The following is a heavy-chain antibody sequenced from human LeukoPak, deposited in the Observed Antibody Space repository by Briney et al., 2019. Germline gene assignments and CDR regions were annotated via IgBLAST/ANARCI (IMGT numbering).Heavy chain of an antibody. CDR1: GGSFSGYY. J-gene: IGHJ5*02. CDR3: ARARAYSSSWYDTNWFDP. Sequence: SETLSLTCAVYGGSFSGYYWSWIRQPPGKGLEWIGYIYYSGSTNYNPSLKSRVTISVDTSKNQFSLKLSSVTAADTAVYYCARARAYSSSWYDTNWFDPWGQGTLVTVSS. V-gene: IGHV4-59*01. D-gene: IGHD6-13*01. CDR2: IYYSGST.